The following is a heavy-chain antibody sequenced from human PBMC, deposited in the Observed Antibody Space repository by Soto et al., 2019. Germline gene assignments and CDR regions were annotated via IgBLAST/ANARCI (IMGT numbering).Heavy chain of an antibody. J-gene: IGHJ5*02. D-gene: IGHD2-15*01. V-gene: IGHV1-69*13. CDR1: GGTFSSYA. CDR2: IIPIFGTA. CDR3: ARDSGYCSGGSCYSGWFDP. Sequence: GASVKVSCKASGGTFSSYAISWVRQAPGQGLEWMGGIIPIFGTANYAQKFQGRVTITADESTSTAYMELSSLRSEDTAVYYCARDSGYCSGGSCYSGWFDPWGQGTLVTVSS.